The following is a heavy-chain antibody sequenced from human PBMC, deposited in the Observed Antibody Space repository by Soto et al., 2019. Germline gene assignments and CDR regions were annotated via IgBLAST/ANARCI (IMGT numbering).Heavy chain of an antibody. D-gene: IGHD3-22*01. J-gene: IGHJ4*02. CDR3: ARQLYYSDSSGFGY. V-gene: IGHV3-74*03. CDR1: GGSISSSSYY. CDR2: IFSGMGNT. Sequence: ETLSLTCTVSGGSISSSSYYWGWVRLAPGKGLEWVSTIFSGMGNTKYADSVTGRFTISRDNAKNTLYLQMNSLRVEDTAVYYCARQLYYSDSSGFGYWGQGTLVTVSS.